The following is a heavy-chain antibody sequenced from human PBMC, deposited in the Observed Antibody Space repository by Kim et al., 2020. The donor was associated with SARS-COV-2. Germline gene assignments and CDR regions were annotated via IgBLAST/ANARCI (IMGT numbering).Heavy chain of an antibody. CDR1: GGSISSGGYY. D-gene: IGHD4-17*01. CDR3: ARAYGEQHWYFDL. Sequence: SETLSLTCTVSGGSISSGGYYWSWIRQHPGKGLEWIGYIYYSGSTYYNPSLKSRVTISVDTSKNQFSLKLSSVTAADTAVYYCARAYGEQHWYFDLWGRGTLVTVSS. J-gene: IGHJ2*01. V-gene: IGHV4-31*03. CDR2: IYYSGST.